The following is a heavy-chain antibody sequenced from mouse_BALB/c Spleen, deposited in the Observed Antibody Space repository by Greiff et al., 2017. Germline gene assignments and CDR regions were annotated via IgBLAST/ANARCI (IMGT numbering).Heavy chain of an antibody. J-gene: IGHJ3*01. CDR3: AMYGNYGGFAY. CDR2: IDPANGNT. V-gene: IGHV14-3*02. D-gene: IGHD2-10*02. CDR1: GFNIKDTY. Sequence: EVQLQQSGAELVKPGASVKLSCTASGFNIKDTYMHWVKQRPEQGLEWIGRIDPANGNTKYDPKFQGKATITADTSSNTAYLQLSSLTSEDTAVYYCAMYGNYGGFAYWGQGTLVTVSA.